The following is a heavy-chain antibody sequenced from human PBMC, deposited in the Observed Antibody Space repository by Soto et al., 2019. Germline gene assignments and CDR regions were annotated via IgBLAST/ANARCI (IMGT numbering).Heavy chain of an antibody. Sequence: EVQLLESGGGLVQPGGSLRLSCAASGFTFTSYAMSWVRQAPGKGLEWVSAISGSGGRTYYADSVKGRFTISRDNSKNTLFLQMDIRRAEDTAVYDCARPTVTTDSYYYCGMDVWGQGTTVTVSS. CDR1: GFTFTSYA. V-gene: IGHV3-23*01. CDR3: ARPTVTTDSYYYCGMDV. J-gene: IGHJ6*02. D-gene: IGHD4-17*01. CDR2: ISGSGGRT.